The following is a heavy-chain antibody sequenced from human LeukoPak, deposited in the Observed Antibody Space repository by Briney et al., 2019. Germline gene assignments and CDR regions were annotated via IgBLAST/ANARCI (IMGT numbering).Heavy chain of an antibody. CDR3: ARERPYSSNYD. V-gene: IGHV3-33*01. CDR1: GFTFSSYG. J-gene: IGHJ4*02. Sequence: GGSLRLSCAASGFTFSSYGMHWVRQAPGKGPEWVALIWNDGSKNNYADSVRGRFTISRDNSKNTLYLQMNSLRVEDTAVYYCARERPYSSNYDWGQGTLVTVSS. D-gene: IGHD6-13*01. CDR2: IWNDGSKN.